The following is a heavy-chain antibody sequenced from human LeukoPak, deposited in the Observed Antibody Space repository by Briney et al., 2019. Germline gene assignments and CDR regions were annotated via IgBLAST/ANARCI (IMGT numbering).Heavy chain of an antibody. CDR1: GYTFTGYH. CDR2: INPNSGDT. CDR3: ARDYCSSTSCLFDY. D-gene: IGHD2-2*01. V-gene: IGHV1-2*06. Sequence: ASVKVSCTASGYTFTGYHMHWVRQAPGQGLEWMGRINPNSGDTNYAQKFQGRVAMTRDTSISTAFMELTRLRSDDTAVYYCARDYCSSTSCLFDYWGQGTLVTVSS. J-gene: IGHJ4*02.